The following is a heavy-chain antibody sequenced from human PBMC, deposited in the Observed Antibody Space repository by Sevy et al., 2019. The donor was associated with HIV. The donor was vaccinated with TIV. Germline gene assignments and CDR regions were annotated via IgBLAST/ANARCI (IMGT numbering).Heavy chain of an antibody. J-gene: IGHJ4*02. Sequence: SETLSLTCTVSGGSITSLYWNWIRQPPGKGLEWIANIYYNGNINYNPSLKSRVTLSLATSKNQFSLSLSSVTAADTAMYYCAGENAWGRGYSWGQGTLVTVSS. V-gene: IGHV4-59*08. CDR3: AGENAWGRGYS. CDR2: IYYNGNI. CDR1: GGSITSLY. D-gene: IGHD1-26*01.